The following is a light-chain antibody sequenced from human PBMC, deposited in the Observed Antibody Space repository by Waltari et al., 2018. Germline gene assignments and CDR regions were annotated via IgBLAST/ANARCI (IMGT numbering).Light chain of an antibody. Sequence: EIVLTQSPATLSLSPGERATLSCRASQSVSSYLAWYQQKPGQTPRLLIYDTSFRAAGIPDRFSGRGSGTDVTLTISSVEPEDSAVYYCQQRRNWPRLFTFGGGTKVEIK. CDR2: DTS. CDR1: QSVSSY. J-gene: IGKJ4*01. CDR3: QQRRNWPRLFT. V-gene: IGKV3-11*01.